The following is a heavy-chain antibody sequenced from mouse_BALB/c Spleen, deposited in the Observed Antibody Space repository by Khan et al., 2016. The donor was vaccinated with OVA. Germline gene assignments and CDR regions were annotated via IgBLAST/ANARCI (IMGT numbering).Heavy chain of an antibody. CDR1: GFTFSTYG. Sequence: VQLKQSGGDLVKPGGSLKLSCAASGFTFSTYGMSWVRQTPDKRLEWVATVSTGGSYTYYPDSVKGRFTISIDNAKNTLYLQMSDLKSEDTAMFYCTRLAYYYDSEGFAYWGQGTLVTVSA. D-gene: IGHD1-1*01. CDR2: VSTGGSYT. V-gene: IGHV5-6*01. CDR3: TRLAYYYDSEGFAY. J-gene: IGHJ3*01.